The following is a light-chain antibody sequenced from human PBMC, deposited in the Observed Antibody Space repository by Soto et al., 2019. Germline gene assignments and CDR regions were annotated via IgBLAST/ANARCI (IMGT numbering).Light chain of an antibody. Sequence: QSALTQPASVSGSAGQSITISCSGTMRDVGAYNLVSWYQQHPGTAPKLLIYGHTNRPSGVPDRFSGSRSGTSASLAISGLQAEDEADYYCQSHDSSLSTYVFGTGTKVNV. CDR1: MRDVGAYNL. J-gene: IGLJ1*01. V-gene: IGLV2-14*03. CDR2: GHT. CDR3: QSHDSSLSTYV.